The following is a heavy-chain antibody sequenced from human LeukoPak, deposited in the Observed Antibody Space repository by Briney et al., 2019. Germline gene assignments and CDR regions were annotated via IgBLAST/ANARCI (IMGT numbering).Heavy chain of an antibody. CDR3: ARGGPTYYYDSSGYYYPFDY. J-gene: IGHJ4*02. V-gene: IGHV4-31*03. CDR1: GGSISSGGYY. CDR2: IYYSGST. Sequence: SQTLSLTCTVSGGSISSGGYYWSWLRQHPGKGLEWIGYIYYSGSTYYNPSLKSRVTISVDTSKNQFSLKLSSVTAADTAVYYCARGGPTYYYDSSGYYYPFDYWGQGTLVTVSS. D-gene: IGHD3-22*01.